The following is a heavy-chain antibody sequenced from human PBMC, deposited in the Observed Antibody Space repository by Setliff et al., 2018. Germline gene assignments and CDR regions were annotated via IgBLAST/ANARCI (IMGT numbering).Heavy chain of an antibody. Sequence: SETLSLTCSVSGGSISSGGFYWSWIRQSAGRGLEWIGHFHTGGATDYNLSLKSRVTISLDSSKDQFSLRLSSVTAADAAVYFCARESATIGEFPLYYFDKWGQGIQVTVSS. D-gene: IGHD3-10*01. CDR2: FHTGGAT. CDR1: GGSISSGGFY. J-gene: IGHJ4*02. CDR3: ARESATIGEFPLYYFDK. V-gene: IGHV4-61*09.